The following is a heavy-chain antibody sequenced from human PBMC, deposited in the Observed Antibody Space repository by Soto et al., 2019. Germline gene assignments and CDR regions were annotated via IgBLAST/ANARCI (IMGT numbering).Heavy chain of an antibody. Sequence: QVQLVQSGAEVKKPGSSVKVSCKASGGTFSSYAISWVRQAPGQGLEWMGGIIPIFGTANYAQKFQGRVTITADESTSTAYMELSSLRSEDTAVYYCAGRGYSGYDSIYYYGMDVWGQGPTVTVSS. J-gene: IGHJ6*02. V-gene: IGHV1-69*01. D-gene: IGHD5-12*01. CDR1: GGTFSSYA. CDR3: AGRGYSGYDSIYYYGMDV. CDR2: IIPIFGTA.